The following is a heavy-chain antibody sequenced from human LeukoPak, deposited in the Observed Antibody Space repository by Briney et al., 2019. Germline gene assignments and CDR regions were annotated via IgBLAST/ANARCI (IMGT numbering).Heavy chain of an antibody. CDR2: TYYRSKWYN. CDR1: GDSVCSNSAA. CDR3: ARDLFKKGYCTIGVCPYYFDY. Sequence: SQTLSLTCAISGDSVCSNSAAWNWIRQSPSRGLEWLGRTYYRSKWYNDYAVSVKSRITINPDTSKNQFSLQLNSVTPEDTAVYYCARDLFKKGYCTIGVCPYYFDYWGQGTLATVSS. V-gene: IGHV6-1*01. D-gene: IGHD2-8*01. J-gene: IGHJ4*02.